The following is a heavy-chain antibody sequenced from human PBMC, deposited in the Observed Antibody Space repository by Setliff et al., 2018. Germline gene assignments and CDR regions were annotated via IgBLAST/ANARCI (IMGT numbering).Heavy chain of an antibody. Sequence: SETLSLTCTVSGDSMSNNHWTWIRQPPGKGLEWLGYIYTSGSSGSTNYNSSLKSRVTISVAMSKNQFSLQLTSLTAADTAVYYCARGVSGVSWTPRYSGRGTLVTVSS. V-gene: IGHV4-4*08. J-gene: IGHJ4*02. CDR2: IYTSGSSGST. D-gene: IGHD2-15*01. CDR1: GDSMSNNH. CDR3: ARGVSGVSWTPRY.